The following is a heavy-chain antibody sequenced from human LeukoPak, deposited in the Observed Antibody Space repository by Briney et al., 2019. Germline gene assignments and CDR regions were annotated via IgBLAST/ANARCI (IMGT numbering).Heavy chain of an antibody. J-gene: IGHJ4*02. V-gene: IGHV1-46*01. CDR1: GYTFTSYY. D-gene: IGHD2-15*01. CDR3: ARDYLKVVVAGTAPSAGHMDY. Sequence: ASVKVSCKASGYTFTSYYMHWVRQAPGQGLEWMGIINPSGGSTSYAQEFQGRVTMTRDTSTSTVYMELSSLRSEDMAVYCCARDYLKVVVAGTAPSAGHMDYWGQGTLVTVSS. CDR2: INPSGGST.